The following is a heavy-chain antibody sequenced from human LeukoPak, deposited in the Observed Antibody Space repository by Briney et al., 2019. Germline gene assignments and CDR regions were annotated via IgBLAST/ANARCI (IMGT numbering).Heavy chain of an antibody. CDR3: AKELTVRDY. Sequence: PGGSLRLSCAASGFTFSDSVMHWVRQASGKGLEWVGRIRSKANNYATANAASVKGRFTISRDDSKNTAYLQMNSLKTEDTAVYYCAKELTVRDYWGQGTLVTVSS. J-gene: IGHJ4*02. V-gene: IGHV3-73*01. CDR2: IRSKANNYAT. D-gene: IGHD1-7*01. CDR1: GFTFSDSV.